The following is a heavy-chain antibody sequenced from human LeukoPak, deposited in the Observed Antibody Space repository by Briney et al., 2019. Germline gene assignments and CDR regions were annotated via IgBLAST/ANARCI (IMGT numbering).Heavy chain of an antibody. V-gene: IGHV1-69*13. J-gene: IGHJ3*02. D-gene: IGHD4-23*01. CDR2: IIPIFGTA. Sequence: GASVKVSCKASGYTFTGYYMHWVRRAPGQGLEWMGGIIPIFGTANYAQKFQGRVTITADESTSTAYMELSSLRSEDTAVYYCASAYGGNSGDDAFDIWGQGTMVTVSS. CDR1: GYTFTGYY. CDR3: ASAYGGNSGDDAFDI.